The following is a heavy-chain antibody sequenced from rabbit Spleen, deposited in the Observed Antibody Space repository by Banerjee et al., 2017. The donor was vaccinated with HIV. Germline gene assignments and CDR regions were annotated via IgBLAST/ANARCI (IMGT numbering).Heavy chain of an antibody. D-gene: IGHD1-1*01. CDR1: GFSFSSGYV. J-gene: IGHJ4*01. CDR2: INAVTGKA. V-gene: IGHV1S45*01. CDR3: ARDLVGVIGWNFYL. Sequence: QEQLEESGGGLVKPGASLTLPCKASGFSFSSGYVMSWVRQAPGKGLEWIASINAVTGKAVYATWASGRFTISRTSSTTVTLRMTSLTAADRATYFCARDLVGVIGWNFYLWGPGTLVTVS.